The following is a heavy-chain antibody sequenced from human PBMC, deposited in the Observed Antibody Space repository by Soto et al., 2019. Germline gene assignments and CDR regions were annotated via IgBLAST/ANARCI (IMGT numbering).Heavy chain of an antibody. J-gene: IGHJ4*02. CDR2: ISSSGSTI. V-gene: IGHV3-48*03. D-gene: IGHD3-22*01. CDR3: ARAFYESPHFDY. Sequence: HPGGSLRLSCAASGFTFSSYEMNWDRQAPGKGLEWVSYISSSGSTIYYADSVKGRFTISRDNAKNSLYLQMNSLRAEDTAVYYCARAFYESPHFDYWGQGTLVTVSS. CDR1: GFTFSSYE.